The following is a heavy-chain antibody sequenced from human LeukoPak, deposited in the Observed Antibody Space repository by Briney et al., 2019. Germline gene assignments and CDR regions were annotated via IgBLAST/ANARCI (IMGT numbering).Heavy chain of an antibody. CDR3: AKDRVRDNGWDIDY. Sequence: PGGSLRLSCAASGFSFGNHAMNWIRQAPGKGLEWVSGFSAAGTYYADSVKGRFTTSRDDSKNTIYLQMNSLTAEDTGVYYCAKDRVRDNGWDIDYWGQGTLVTVSS. CDR1: GFSFGNHA. D-gene: IGHD6-19*01. J-gene: IGHJ4*02. V-gene: IGHV3-23*01. CDR2: FSAAGT.